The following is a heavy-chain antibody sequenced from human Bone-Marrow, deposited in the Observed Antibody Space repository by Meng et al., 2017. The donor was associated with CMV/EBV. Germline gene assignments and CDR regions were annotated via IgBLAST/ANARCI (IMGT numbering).Heavy chain of an antibody. Sequence: SVKVSCKASGGTFSSYTISWLRQAPGQGLEWMGRIIPILGIANYAQKFQGRVTITADKSTSTAYMELSSLRSEDTAVYYCARDSEGYCSSTSCYREGANYYYGMDVWGQGTTVTVSS. D-gene: IGHD2-2*02. CDR1: GGTFSSYT. CDR3: ARDSEGYCSSTSCYREGANYYYGMDV. V-gene: IGHV1-69*04. CDR2: IIPILGIA. J-gene: IGHJ6*02.